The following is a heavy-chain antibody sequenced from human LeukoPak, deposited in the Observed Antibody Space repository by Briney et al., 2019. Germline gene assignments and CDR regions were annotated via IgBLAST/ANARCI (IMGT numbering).Heavy chain of an antibody. V-gene: IGHV4-59*01. D-gene: IGHD4-17*01. CDR2: IYYSGST. J-gene: IGHJ5*02. CDR3: ARDGLYGDYPNWFDP. Sequence: SSETLSLTCTVSGGSISSYYWSWLRQPPGKGLEWIGYIYYSGSTNYNPSLKSRVTISVDTSKNQFSLKLSSVTAADTAVYYCARDGLYGDYPNWFDPWGQGTLVTVSS. CDR1: GGSISSYY.